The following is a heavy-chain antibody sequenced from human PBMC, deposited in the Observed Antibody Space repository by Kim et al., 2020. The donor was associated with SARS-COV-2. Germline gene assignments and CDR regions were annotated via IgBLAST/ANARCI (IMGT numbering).Heavy chain of an antibody. CDR3: AKEGDSPGGYVSFFAS. V-gene: IGHV3-30*02. J-gene: IGHJ4*02. Sequence: SVKGRFTISRDNSSDTLYLEMNSLTTEDSAVYFCAKEGDSPGGYVSFFASWGQGTLVTVSS. D-gene: IGHD2-8*02.